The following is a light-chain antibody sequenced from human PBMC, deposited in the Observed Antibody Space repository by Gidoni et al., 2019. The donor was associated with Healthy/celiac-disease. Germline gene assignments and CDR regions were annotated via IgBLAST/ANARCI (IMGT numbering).Light chain of an antibody. Sequence: EIVFTQSPATLSLSPGERATLSCRASQSVSRYLAWYQQKPGQAPRLLIYDASNRATGIPARFSGSGSGTDVTLTISSLEPEDFAVYYCQQRSNWPRTFGPGTKVDIK. CDR2: DAS. CDR3: QQRSNWPRT. CDR1: QSVSRY. V-gene: IGKV3-11*01. J-gene: IGKJ3*01.